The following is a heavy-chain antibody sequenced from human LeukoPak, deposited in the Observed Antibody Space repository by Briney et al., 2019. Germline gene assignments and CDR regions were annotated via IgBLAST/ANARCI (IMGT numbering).Heavy chain of an antibody. V-gene: IGHV4-34*01. Sequence: SETLSLTCAVYGGSFSGYYWSWIRQPPGKGLEWIGEINHSGSTNYNPSLKSRVTISVDTSKNQFSLKLSSVTAADTAMYYCARLIPTEGLKIPNHYRLSRGLDYWGQGTLVTVSS. CDR3: ARLIPTEGLKIPNHYRLSRGLDY. D-gene: IGHD3-16*02. CDR2: INHSGST. J-gene: IGHJ4*02. CDR1: GGSFSGYY.